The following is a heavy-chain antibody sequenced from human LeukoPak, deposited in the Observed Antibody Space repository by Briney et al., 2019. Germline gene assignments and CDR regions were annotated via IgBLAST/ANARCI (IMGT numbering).Heavy chain of an antibody. CDR3: ARGPSVGAHFDY. D-gene: IGHD1-26*01. CDR2: IYHSGTT. CDR1: GVTISSNNW. Sequence: PPGTLSLTCAVYGVTISSNNWWSWVRQPPGKGLEWIGEIYHSGTTNYNPSLKSRVTISVDKSKNQFSLKLTSVTAADTAVYYCARGPSVGAHFDYWGQGTLVTVSS. J-gene: IGHJ4*02. V-gene: IGHV4-4*03.